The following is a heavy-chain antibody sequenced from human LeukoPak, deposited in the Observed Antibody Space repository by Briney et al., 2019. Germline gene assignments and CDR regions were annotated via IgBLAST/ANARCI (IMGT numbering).Heavy chain of an antibody. D-gene: IGHD5-12*01. Sequence: GGSLRLSCAASGFTFSSYWMSWVRQAPGKGLEWVSGINWNGGSTGYADSVKGRFTISRDNAKNSLYLQMNSLRAEDTAVYYCASGYDKSYDFWGQGTLVTVSS. CDR1: GFTFSSYW. V-gene: IGHV3-20*04. J-gene: IGHJ4*02. CDR2: INWNGGST. CDR3: ASGYDKSYDF.